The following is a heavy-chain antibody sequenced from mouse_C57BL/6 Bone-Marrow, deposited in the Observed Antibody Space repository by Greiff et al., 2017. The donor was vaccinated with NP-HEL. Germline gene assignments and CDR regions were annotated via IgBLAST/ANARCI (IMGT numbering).Heavy chain of an antibody. D-gene: IGHD1-1*01. CDR1: GYSFTDYN. V-gene: IGHV1-39*01. CDR3: ARGGLRYWDY. CDR2: IDPYYGGT. J-gene: IGHJ2*01. Sequence: EVKLVESGPELEKPGASVKISCKASGYSFTDYNMNWVKQSIGKSLEWIGNIDPYYGGTSYNQKFKGKATLTVDISSSTGYMQLKSLTSEDSAVYYCARGGLRYWDYWGQGTTLTVSS.